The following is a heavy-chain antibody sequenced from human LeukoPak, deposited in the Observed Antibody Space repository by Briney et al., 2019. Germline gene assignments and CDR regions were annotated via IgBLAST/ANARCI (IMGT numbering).Heavy chain of an antibody. CDR1: GDSISRYD. CDR3: ARESHSSSWYPNWFDP. CDR2: IYYRRSA. J-gene: IGHJ5*02. V-gene: IGHV4-59*01. D-gene: IGHD6-13*01. Sequence: PESLSLSCTLSGDSISRYDWSWIRHPPGKGLGWSGDIYYRRSANYNPYLKSRVTISVDTSQKQFSLKLSSVTAADTAVYYCARESHSSSWYPNWFDPWGQGTLVTVSS.